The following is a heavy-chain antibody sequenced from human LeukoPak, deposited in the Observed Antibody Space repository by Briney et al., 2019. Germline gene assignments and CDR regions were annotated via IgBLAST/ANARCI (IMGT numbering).Heavy chain of an antibody. CDR3: ARDEGIYAGYYYGMDV. J-gene: IGHJ6*04. V-gene: IGHV4-59*01. CDR1: GGSINSYY. CDR2: IYYSGST. Sequence: SETLSLTCTVSGGSINSYYWSWIRQPPGKGLEWIGYIYYSGSTNYNPSLKSRVTISVDTSKNQFSLKLSSVTAADTAVYYCARDEGIYAGYYYGMDVWGKGSTVTVSS. D-gene: IGHD2/OR15-2a*01.